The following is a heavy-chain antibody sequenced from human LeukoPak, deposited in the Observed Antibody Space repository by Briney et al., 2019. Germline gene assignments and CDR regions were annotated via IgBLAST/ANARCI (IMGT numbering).Heavy chain of an antibody. D-gene: IGHD5-18*01. CDR1: GFEFSSHC. J-gene: IGHJ4*02. V-gene: IGHV5-51*01. CDR3: ARRLTDTAMGVDY. Sequence: PGGSLRLSCAVSGFEFSSHCMGWVRQMPGKGLEWMGIIYPGDSDTRYSPSFQGQVTISADKSISTAYLQWSSLKAPDTAMYYCARRLTDTAMGVDYWGQGTLVTVSS. CDR2: IYPGDSDT.